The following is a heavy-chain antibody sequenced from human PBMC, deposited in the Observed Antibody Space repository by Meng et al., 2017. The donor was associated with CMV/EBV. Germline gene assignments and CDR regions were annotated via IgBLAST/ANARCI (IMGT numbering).Heavy chain of an antibody. Sequence: SVKVSCKASGGTFSSYAISWVRQAPGQGLEWMGGIIPIFGTANYAQKFQGRVTITTVESTSTAYMELSSLRSEDTAVYYCASTVPLLRKWELQGGDAFDIWGQGTMVTVSS. D-gene: IGHD1-26*01. V-gene: IGHV1-69*05. J-gene: IGHJ3*02. CDR2: IIPIFGTA. CDR1: GGTFSSYA. CDR3: ASTVPLLRKWELQGGDAFDI.